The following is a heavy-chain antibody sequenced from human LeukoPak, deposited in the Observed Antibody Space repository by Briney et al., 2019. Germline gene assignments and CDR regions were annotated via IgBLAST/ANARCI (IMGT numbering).Heavy chain of an antibody. Sequence: TGGSLRLSCAASGFTFSSYAMHWVRQAPGKGLEWVAVISYDESNNYYADAVKGRSTISRDNSKNTLYLQMNSLRAEDTAVYYCAKGHYYDFWSGLIDYWGQGTLVTVSS. D-gene: IGHD3-3*01. CDR3: AKGHYYDFWSGLIDY. J-gene: IGHJ4*02. CDR2: ISYDESNN. V-gene: IGHV3-30-3*01. CDR1: GFTFSSYA.